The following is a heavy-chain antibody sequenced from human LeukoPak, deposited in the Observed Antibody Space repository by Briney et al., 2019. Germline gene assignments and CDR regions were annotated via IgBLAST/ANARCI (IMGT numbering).Heavy chain of an antibody. D-gene: IGHD3-3*01. Sequence: PAETLSLTCTVSGGSFSSGGYWWSWIRQHPGEGLEWIGYIYYSGSTYYNPSLKSRVTISVDPSKSQFSLKLSSVDAADTALYYCARAILTASGYVWHFDLSGRGTLVTVSS. V-gene: IGHV4-31*03. CDR3: ARAILTASGYVWHFDL. J-gene: IGHJ2*01. CDR1: GGSFSSGGYW. CDR2: IYYSGST.